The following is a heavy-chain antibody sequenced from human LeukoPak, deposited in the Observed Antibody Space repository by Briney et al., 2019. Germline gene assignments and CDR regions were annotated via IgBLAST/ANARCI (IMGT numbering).Heavy chain of an antibody. V-gene: IGHV3-21*01. CDR3: ARGSTATTVDYYYYYMDV. D-gene: IGHD4-23*01. CDR1: GFTFSSYS. J-gene: IGHJ6*03. Sequence: GSLRLSCAASGFTFSSYSMNWVRQAPGKGLEWVSSISSSSSYIYYADSVKGRFTISRDNAKNSLYLQMNSLRAEDTAVYYCARGSTATTVDYYYYYMDVWGKGTTVTISS. CDR2: ISSSSSYI.